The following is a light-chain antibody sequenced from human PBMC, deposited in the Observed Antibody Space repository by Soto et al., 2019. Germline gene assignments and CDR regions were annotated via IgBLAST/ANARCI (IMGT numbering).Light chain of an antibody. J-gene: IGKJ5*01. Sequence: EIVLTQSPATLSLSPGERATLSCRASQSVSSYLAWYQQKPGQAPKLLIYDTSNRATCIPARFSGSGSGTDFTLTISNLEPEDFAVYYCQQRSNWPITFGQGTRLEIK. V-gene: IGKV3-11*01. CDR3: QQRSNWPIT. CDR2: DTS. CDR1: QSVSSY.